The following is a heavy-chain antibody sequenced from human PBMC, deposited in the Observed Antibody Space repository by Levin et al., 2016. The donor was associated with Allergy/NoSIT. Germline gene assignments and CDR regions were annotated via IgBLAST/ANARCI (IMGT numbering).Heavy chain of an antibody. J-gene: IGHJ4*02. V-gene: IGHV4-59*02. CDR2: VHDSGRT. D-gene: IGHD1-26*01. CDR3: ARDATGGHNDN. Sequence: SETLSLTCTVSGGPVAGWYWSWIRQPPGKGLEWIGDVHDSGRTNYSPSLKSRLTLSVDILKNQVLLTLNSVTAADTAVYYCARDATGGHNDNWGQGILVTASS. CDR1: GGPVAGWY.